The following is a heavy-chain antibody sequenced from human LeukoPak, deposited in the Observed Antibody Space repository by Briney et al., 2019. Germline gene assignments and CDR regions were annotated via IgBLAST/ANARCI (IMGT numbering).Heavy chain of an antibody. V-gene: IGHV4-38-2*01. CDR1: GYSISSGYY. CDR3: ARGMRGYSGYFYYYYMDV. D-gene: IGHD5-12*01. J-gene: IGHJ6*03. CDR2: IYHSGST. Sequence: SETLSLTCAVSGYSISSGYYWGWIRQPPGKGPEWIGSIYHSGSTYYNPSLKSRVTISVGTSKNQFSLKLSSVTAADTAVYYCARGMRGYSGYFYYYYMDVWGKGTTVTVSS.